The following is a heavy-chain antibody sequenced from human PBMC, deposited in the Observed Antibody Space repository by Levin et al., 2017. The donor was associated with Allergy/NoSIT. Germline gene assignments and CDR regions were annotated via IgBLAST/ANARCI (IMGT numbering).Heavy chain of an antibody. CDR3: AKATYSGSYFADY. V-gene: IGHV3-30*18. D-gene: IGHD1-26*01. Sequence: HGESLKISCVAAGFRFSTYGMHWVRQSPVRGLEWVAAISSDERNQHYTDSVKGRFTISRDNSKNTLFLQMNSLTPDDTALYYCAKATYSGSYFADYWGQGTLVTVSS. CDR1: GFRFSTYG. J-gene: IGHJ4*02. CDR2: ISSDERNQ.